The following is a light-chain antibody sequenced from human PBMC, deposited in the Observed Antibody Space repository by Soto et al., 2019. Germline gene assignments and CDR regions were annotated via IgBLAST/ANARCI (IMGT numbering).Light chain of an antibody. J-gene: IGKJ1*01. Sequence: DIALTQSPGTLSLSPGERATLSCRASQSVGSNYLAWYQQKPGQAPRLLIFGASGRATGIPDRFSGSGSGTDFTLTISRLEPEDFAVYYCQDYGSSRTFGQGTKVEIK. CDR3: QDYGSSRT. CDR1: QSVGSNY. V-gene: IGKV3-20*01. CDR2: GAS.